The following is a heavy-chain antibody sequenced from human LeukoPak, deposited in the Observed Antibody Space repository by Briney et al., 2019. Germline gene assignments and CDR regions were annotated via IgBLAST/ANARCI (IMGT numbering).Heavy chain of an antibody. D-gene: IGHD3-10*01. J-gene: IGHJ4*02. CDR1: GYTFTGYY. CDR2: INPNSGGT. CDR3: ARSRSGSGSYLAY. V-gene: IGHV1-2*02. Sequence: ASVKVSCKASGYTFTGYYMHWVRQAPGQGLEWMGWINPNSGGTNYAQKFQGRVTMTRDTSISTAYMELSRLRSDDTAVYYCARSRSGSGSYLAYRGQGTLVTVSS.